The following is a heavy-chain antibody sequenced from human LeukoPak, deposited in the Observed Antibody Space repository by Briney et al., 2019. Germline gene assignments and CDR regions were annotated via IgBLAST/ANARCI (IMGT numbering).Heavy chain of an antibody. CDR2: ISWNSGSI. J-gene: IGHJ4*02. D-gene: IGHD4-11*01. CDR3: AKGPRGDYRFDY. V-gene: IGHV3-9*01. Sequence: PGGSLRLSCAASGFTFDDYAMHWVRQAPGKGLEWVSGISWNSGSIGYADSVKGRFTISRDNAKNSLYLQMNSLRAEDTALYYCAKGPRGDYRFDYWGQGTLVTVSS. CDR1: GFTFDDYA.